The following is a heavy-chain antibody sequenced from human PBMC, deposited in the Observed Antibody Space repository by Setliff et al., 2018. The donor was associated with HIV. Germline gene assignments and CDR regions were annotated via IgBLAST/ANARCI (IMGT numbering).Heavy chain of an antibody. CDR1: GFTVSTYY. J-gene: IGHJ4*02. V-gene: IGHV3-66*02. Sequence: LRLSCAASGFTVSTYYMSWVRQAPGKGLEWVSTIYSGGSTYHADSVKGRFTLSRDTSKNTLFLQMNSLRPEDAAVYYCARVRLYNTALDYWGQGTLVTAS. D-gene: IGHD3-3*01. CDR3: ARVRLYNTALDY. CDR2: IYSGGST.